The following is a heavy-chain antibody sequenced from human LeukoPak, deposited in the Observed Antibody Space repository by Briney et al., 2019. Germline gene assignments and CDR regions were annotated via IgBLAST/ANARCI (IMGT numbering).Heavy chain of an antibody. D-gene: IGHD3-10*01. V-gene: IGHV1-8*02. CDR1: GGTFSSYV. Sequence: ASVKVSCKASGGTFSSYVINWVRQATGQGLEWMGWMNPNSGNTGYAQKFQGRVTMTRNTSISTAYMELSSLRSEDTAVYYCARGVHTMVRGVFPADYWGQGTLVTVSS. CDR2: MNPNSGNT. CDR3: ARGVHTMVRGVFPADY. J-gene: IGHJ4*02.